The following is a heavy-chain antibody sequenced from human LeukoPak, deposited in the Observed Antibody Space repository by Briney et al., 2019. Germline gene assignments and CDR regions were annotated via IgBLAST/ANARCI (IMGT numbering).Heavy chain of an antibody. J-gene: IGHJ4*02. CDR2: INHSGST. Sequence: SQTLSLTCAVYGRSFSGYYWSWISQPPGKGLEWIREINHSGSTNYNPSLKSRVTISVDTSKNQFSLKMSSVTAADAAVYYCARRGVAVGFDYWGQGTQVTVSS. D-gene: IGHD6-19*01. CDR3: ARRGVAVGFDY. CDR1: GRSFSGYY. V-gene: IGHV4-34*01.